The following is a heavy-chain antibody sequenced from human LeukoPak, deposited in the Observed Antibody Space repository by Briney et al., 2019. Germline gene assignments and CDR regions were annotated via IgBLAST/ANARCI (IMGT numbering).Heavy chain of an antibody. Sequence: GGSLRLSCAASRFTFSSYAMSWVRQAPGKGLEWVSAISGGGGSTYYADSVKGRFTISRDNSKNTLYLQMNSLRAEDTAVYYCAKASPYYYGSGHFDYWGQGTLVTVSS. J-gene: IGHJ4*02. CDR1: RFTFSSYA. CDR3: AKASPYYYGSGHFDY. CDR2: ISGGGGST. D-gene: IGHD3-10*01. V-gene: IGHV3-23*01.